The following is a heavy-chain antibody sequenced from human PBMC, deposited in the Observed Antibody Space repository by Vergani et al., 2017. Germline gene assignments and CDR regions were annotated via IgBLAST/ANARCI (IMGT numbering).Heavy chain of an antibody. V-gene: IGHV5-10-1*01. D-gene: IGHD6-19*01. J-gene: IGHJ6*02. CDR1: GYTFTSYW. CDR2: IDPSDSYT. Sequence: VQLVQSGAEVKKPGASVKVSCKASGYTFTSYWISWVRQMPGKGLEWMGRIDPSDSYTNYSPSFQGHVTISADKSISTAYLQWSSLKASDTAMYYCARSGWGGGGGGIYYYYGMDVWGQGTTVTVSS. CDR3: ARSGWGGGGGGIYYYYGMDV.